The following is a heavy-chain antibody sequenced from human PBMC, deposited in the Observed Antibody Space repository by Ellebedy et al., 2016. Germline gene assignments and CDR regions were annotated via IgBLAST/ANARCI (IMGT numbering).Heavy chain of an antibody. CDR2: SYYTGST. CDR1: GGSINSYY. CDR3: ARSGFSSPFFDS. J-gene: IGHJ4*02. D-gene: IGHD6-13*01. V-gene: IGHV4-59*08. Sequence: SETLSLTCTISGGSINSYYWSWIRQPPGKGLEWIGYSYYTGSTFYNPSLKSRVTISVDTSKNQLSLRLASVTAADSAVYYCARSGFSSPFFDSWGQGTLVTVSS.